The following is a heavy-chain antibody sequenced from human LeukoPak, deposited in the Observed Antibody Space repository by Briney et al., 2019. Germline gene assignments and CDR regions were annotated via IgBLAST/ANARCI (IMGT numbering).Heavy chain of an antibody. D-gene: IGHD3-16*02. CDR1: GFTFSSYW. J-gene: IGHJ5*02. CDR2: IKQDGSEK. Sequence: PGGSLRLSCAASGFTFSSYWMSWVRQAPGKGLEWVANIKQDGSEKYYVDSVKGRFTISRDNAKNSLYLQMNSLRAEDTAVYYCARDGHYDYVWGSYPLGFDPWGQGTLVTVSS. CDR3: ARDGHYDYVWGSYPLGFDP. V-gene: IGHV3-7*01.